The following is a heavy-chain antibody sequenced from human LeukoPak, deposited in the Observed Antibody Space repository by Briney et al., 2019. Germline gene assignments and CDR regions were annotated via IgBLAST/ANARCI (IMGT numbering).Heavy chain of an antibody. CDR1: GYTFTSYD. CDR2: MNPNSGNT. Sequence: ASVKVSCKASGYTFTSYDINWVRQATGQGLGWMGWMNPNSGNTGYAQKFQGRVTITRNTSISTAYMELSSLRSEDTAVYYCARVYYDFWSGYYPFDYWGQGTLVTVSS. D-gene: IGHD3-3*01. CDR3: ARVYYDFWSGYYPFDY. V-gene: IGHV1-8*03. J-gene: IGHJ4*02.